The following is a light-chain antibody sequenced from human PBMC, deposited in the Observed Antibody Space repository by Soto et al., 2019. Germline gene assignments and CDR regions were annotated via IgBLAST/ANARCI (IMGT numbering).Light chain of an antibody. CDR1: QSMSSW. J-gene: IGKJ4*01. V-gene: IGKV1-5*03. CDR3: QQYNSYPLT. CDR2: KAS. Sequence: DIQMTHSPATLSGSLVGRVAFICGTSQSMSSWLAWYQKKPGKDPKLLIYKASSLESGVPSRFSGSGSGTEFTLTISSLQPDDFATYYCQQYNSYPLTFGGGTKV.